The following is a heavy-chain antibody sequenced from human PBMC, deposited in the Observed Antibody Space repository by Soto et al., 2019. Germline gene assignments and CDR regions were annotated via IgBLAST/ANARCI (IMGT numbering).Heavy chain of an antibody. Sequence: DVQLLESGGGLVQPGGSLRLSCEASGFTFSDYAMTWVRQAPGKGPEWVSSIGGVGTDRYYADSGKGRFTISRDNSKNTLFLQMSSLRSDDTVVYYCAKDAVPYNGKWDWFDPWGQGTLVTVSS. J-gene: IGHJ5*02. D-gene: IGHD1-20*01. CDR3: AKDAVPYNGKWDWFDP. V-gene: IGHV3-23*01. CDR2: IGGVGTDR. CDR1: GFTFSDYA.